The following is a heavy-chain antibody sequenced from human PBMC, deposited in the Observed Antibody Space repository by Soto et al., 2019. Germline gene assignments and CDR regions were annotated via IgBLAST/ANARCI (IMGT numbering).Heavy chain of an antibody. D-gene: IGHD3-3*01. CDR1: GFTFSSYS. Sequence: GGSLRLSCAASGFTFSSYSMNWVRQAPGKGLEWVSSISSSSYIYYADSVKGRFTISRDNAKNSLYLQMNSLRAEDTAVYYCARCVLNYDFWSGSGNGGVDYWGQGTLVTVSS. V-gene: IGHV3-21*01. CDR2: ISSSSYI. CDR3: ARCVLNYDFWSGSGNGGVDY. J-gene: IGHJ4*02.